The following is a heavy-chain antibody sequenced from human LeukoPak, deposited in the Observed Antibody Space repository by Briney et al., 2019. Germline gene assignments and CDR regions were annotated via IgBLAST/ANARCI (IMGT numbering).Heavy chain of an antibody. J-gene: IGHJ4*02. D-gene: IGHD3-22*01. CDR2: ISGSGGST. Sequence: GGSLRLSCAASGFTFSSYGMSWVRQAPGKGLEWVSAISGSGGSTYYADSVKGRFTISRDNSKNTLYLQMNSLRAEDTAVYYCARITGHYDSSGYYYYFDYWGQGTLVTVSS. V-gene: IGHV3-23*01. CDR1: GFTFSSYG. CDR3: ARITGHYDSSGYYYYFDY.